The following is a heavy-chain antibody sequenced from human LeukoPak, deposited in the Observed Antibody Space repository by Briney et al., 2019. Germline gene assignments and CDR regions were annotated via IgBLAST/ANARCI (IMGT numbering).Heavy chain of an antibody. Sequence: GASVKVSCKASGYTFTTYGVSWVRQAPGQGLEWMGGIIPIFGTANYAQKFQGRVTITADESTSTAYMELSSLRSEDTAVYYCASGGNHSGSYYYYYYMDVWGKGTTVTISS. CDR3: ASGGNHSGSYYYYYYMDV. J-gene: IGHJ6*03. D-gene: IGHD1-26*01. CDR2: IIPIFGTA. V-gene: IGHV1-69*13. CDR1: GYTFTTYG.